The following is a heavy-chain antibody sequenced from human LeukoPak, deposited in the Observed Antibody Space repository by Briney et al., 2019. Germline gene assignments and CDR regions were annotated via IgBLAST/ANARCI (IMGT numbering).Heavy chain of an antibody. V-gene: IGHV4-59*12. Sequence: SETLSLTCTVSGGSISSYYWSWIRQPPGKGLEWIGYIYYSGSTNYNPSLKSRVTISGDTSKNQFSLKLSSVTAADTAVYYCARSCYGSGSTYYYYYYMDVWGKGTTVTVSS. CDR3: ARSCYGSGSTYYYYYYMDV. CDR2: IYYSGST. CDR1: GGSISSYY. J-gene: IGHJ6*03. D-gene: IGHD3-10*01.